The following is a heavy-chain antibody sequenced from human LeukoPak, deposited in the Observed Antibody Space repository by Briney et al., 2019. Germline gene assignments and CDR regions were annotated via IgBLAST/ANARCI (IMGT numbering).Heavy chain of an antibody. D-gene: IGHD2-15*01. V-gene: IGHV3-74*01. CDR3: VKAVSLVVVAATRAFEI. CDR2: ISIDGSIT. J-gene: IGHJ3*02. CDR1: GFTFTSYW. Sequence: SGGSLRLSCAASGFTFTSYWMHWVRQAPGKGLVWVSRISIDGSITTYADSVKGRFTTSRDSAKNTLYLQMNSLRAEDTAVYYCVKAVSLVVVAATRAFEIWGQGTMVTVSS.